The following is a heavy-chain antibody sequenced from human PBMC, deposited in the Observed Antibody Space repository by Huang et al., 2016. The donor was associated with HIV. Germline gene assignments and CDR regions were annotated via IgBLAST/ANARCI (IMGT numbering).Heavy chain of an antibody. V-gene: IGHV3-23*01. CDR3: AKGGGASPRLHAFDV. Sequence: EVQLLESGGGLVQPGGSLRLSCGDSGFTFSTYAMSWVRQGPGKGRELVLGSSGRGGGTYYADAVKGRFTSSSDNANNTLYLQMNSLRVEDTAVYYCAKGGGASPRLHAFDVWGQGTMVTVSS. D-gene: IGHD5-18*01. CDR1: GFTFSTYA. CDR2: SSGRGGGT. J-gene: IGHJ3*01.